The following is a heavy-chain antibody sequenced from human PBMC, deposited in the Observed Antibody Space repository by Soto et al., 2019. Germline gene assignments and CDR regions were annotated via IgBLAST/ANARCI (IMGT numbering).Heavy chain of an antibody. D-gene: IGHD2-2*01. J-gene: IGHJ5*02. Sequence: QVQLVQSGAEEKKPGASVKVSCKASGYTFTSYGIQWVRQAPGQRLEWMGWINAGNGNTKYSQKFQVRVNITRDTSASISYMELSSLRYEDTAVYYCARADGPGFVGPWGQGTLVTVSS. V-gene: IGHV1-3*05. CDR2: INAGNGNT. CDR3: ARADGPGFVGP. CDR1: GYTFTSYG.